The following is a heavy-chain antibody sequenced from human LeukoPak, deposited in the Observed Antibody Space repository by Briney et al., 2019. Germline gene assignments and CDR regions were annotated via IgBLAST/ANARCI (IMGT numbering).Heavy chain of an antibody. Sequence: ASVKVSCKASGYTFTSYYMHWVRQAPGQGLEWMGWMNPNSGNTGYAQKFQGRVTITRNTSISTAYMELSSLRSEDTAVYYCARGGWELLNDAFDIWGQGTMVTVSS. V-gene: IGHV1-8*03. D-gene: IGHD2-15*01. CDR1: GYTFTSYY. J-gene: IGHJ3*02. CDR3: ARGGWELLNDAFDI. CDR2: MNPNSGNT.